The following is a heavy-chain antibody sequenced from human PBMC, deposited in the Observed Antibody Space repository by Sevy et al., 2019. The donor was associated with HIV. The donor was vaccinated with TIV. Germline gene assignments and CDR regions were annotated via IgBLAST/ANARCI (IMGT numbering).Heavy chain of an antibody. CDR3: AKDRDTIFLTSGSFDY. J-gene: IGHJ4*02. Sequence: GGSLRLSCAASGFTFSSYVMSWVRQAPGKGLEWVSAISGSGGSTYYADSVKGRFTISRDNSKNTLYLQMNSLRAEDTAVYYCAKDRDTIFLTSGSFDYWGQGTLVTVSS. CDR2: ISGSGGST. V-gene: IGHV3-23*01. CDR1: GFTFSSYV. D-gene: IGHD3-3*01.